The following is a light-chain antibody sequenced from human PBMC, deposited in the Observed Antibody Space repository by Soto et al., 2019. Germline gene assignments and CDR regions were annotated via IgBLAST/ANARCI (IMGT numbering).Light chain of an antibody. CDR3: SSYTSSSNPYV. Sequence: QSVLTQPASVSGSPGHSITISCTGTSSDVGGYNYVSWYQQHPGKAPKLMIYDVSNRPSGVSNRFSGSKSGNTASLTISGLQAEDEADYYCSSYTSSSNPYVFGTGNKVTVL. CDR1: SSDVGGYNY. V-gene: IGLV2-14*01. CDR2: DVS. J-gene: IGLJ1*01.